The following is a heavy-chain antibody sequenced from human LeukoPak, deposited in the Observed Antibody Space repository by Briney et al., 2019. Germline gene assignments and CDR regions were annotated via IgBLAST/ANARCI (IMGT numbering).Heavy chain of an antibody. D-gene: IGHD3-16*02. CDR2: INHSGST. Sequence: SEILSLTCAVYGGSFSGYYWSWIRQPPGKGLEWSGEINHSGSTNYNPSLKSRVTISVDTSKNQFSLKLSSVTAADTAVYYCARYVIVAGRQARNWSDPWGQGTLVTVSS. CDR1: GGSFSGYY. J-gene: IGHJ5*02. V-gene: IGHV4-34*01. CDR3: ARYVIVAGRQARNWSDP.